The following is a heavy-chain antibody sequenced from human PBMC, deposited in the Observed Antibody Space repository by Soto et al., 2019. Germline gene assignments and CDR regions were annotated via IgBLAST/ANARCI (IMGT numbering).Heavy chain of an antibody. CDR1: GFTFSSYG. J-gene: IGHJ3*02. V-gene: IGHV3-30*18. D-gene: IGHD3-22*01. Sequence: PGGSLRLSCAASGFTFSSYGMLWVRQAPGKGLEWVAVISYDGSNKYYADSVKGRFTISRDNSKNTLYLQMNSLRAEDTAVYYCAKGVIWYDSSGYYDAXDIWGQGTMVTVSS. CDR2: ISYDGSNK. CDR3: AKGVIWYDSSGYYDAXDI.